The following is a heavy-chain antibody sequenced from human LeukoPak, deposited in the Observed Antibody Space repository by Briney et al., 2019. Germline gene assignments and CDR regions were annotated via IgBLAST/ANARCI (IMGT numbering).Heavy chain of an antibody. CDR1: GYSFTSYW. J-gene: IGHJ4*02. V-gene: IGHV5-51*01. D-gene: IGHD3-3*01. Sequence: GESLKISCKGSGYSFTSYWIGWVRQMPGKGLEWMGIIYPGDSDTRYSPSFQGQVTISADKSISTAHLQWSSLKASDTAMYYCARHGGQNYDFWSGLDYWGQGTLVTVSS. CDR3: ARHGGQNYDFWSGLDY. CDR2: IYPGDSDT.